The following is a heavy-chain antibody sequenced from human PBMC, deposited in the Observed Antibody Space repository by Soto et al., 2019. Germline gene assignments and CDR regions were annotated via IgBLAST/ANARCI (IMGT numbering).Heavy chain of an antibody. Sequence: PSETLSLTCTVSGGSVSSGSYYWSWIRQPPGKGLEWIGYIYYSGSTNYNPSLKSRVTISVDTSKYQFSLKLSSVTAADTAVYYCARDPTVDYYYYYGMDVWGQGTTVTVSS. V-gene: IGHV4-61*01. CDR1: GGSVSSGSYY. CDR2: IYYSGST. CDR3: ARDPTVDYYYYYGMDV. J-gene: IGHJ6*02. D-gene: IGHD4-4*01.